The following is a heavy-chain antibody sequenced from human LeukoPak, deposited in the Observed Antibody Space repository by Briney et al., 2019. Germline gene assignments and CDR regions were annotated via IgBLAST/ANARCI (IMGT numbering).Heavy chain of an antibody. CDR2: IYYSGST. D-gene: IGHD6-19*01. CDR1: GGSISSYY. Sequence: SETLSLTCTVSGGSISSYYWSWIRQPPGQGLEWIGYIYYSGSTNDNPSLMSRVTISVNTTKNQSSLKLISVTTADTAVYYCARRTIAVGDAFDIWGQGTMVTVSS. CDR3: ARRTIAVGDAFDI. V-gene: IGHV4-59*08. J-gene: IGHJ3*02.